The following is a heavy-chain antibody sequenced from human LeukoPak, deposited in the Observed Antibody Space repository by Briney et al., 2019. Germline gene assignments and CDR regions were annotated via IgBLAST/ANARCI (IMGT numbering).Heavy chain of an antibody. CDR1: GFTFGSHA. D-gene: IGHD5-18*01. CDR2: IFGSGGSP. V-gene: IGHV3-23*01. CDR3: GKTTVGYSSGQKPAWPVDY. J-gene: IGHJ4*02. Sequence: GGSLRLSCEASGFTFGSHAMYWVRQAPGKGMEWVAGIFGSGGSPHYADPVKGRFTISRDNSRNTVYLQINSLRAEDTAVYYCGKTTVGYSSGQKPAWPVDYWGQGTLVTVSS.